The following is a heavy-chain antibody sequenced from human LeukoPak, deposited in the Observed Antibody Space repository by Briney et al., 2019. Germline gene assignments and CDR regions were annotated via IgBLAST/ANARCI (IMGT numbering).Heavy chain of an antibody. CDR1: GFTFDDYA. V-gene: IGHV3-9*03. J-gene: IGHJ4*02. D-gene: IGHD6-6*01. CDR2: ISWNSGSI. Sequence: GGSLRLSCAASGFTFDDYAMHWVRQAPGKGLEWVSGISWNSGSIGYADSVRGRFTISRDNAKNSLYLQMNSLRAEDMALYYCAKALAGDSSSSLDYWGQGTLVTVSS. CDR3: AKALAGDSSSSLDY.